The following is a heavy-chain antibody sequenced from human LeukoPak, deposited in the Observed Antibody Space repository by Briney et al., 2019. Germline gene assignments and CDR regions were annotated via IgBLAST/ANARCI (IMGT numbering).Heavy chain of an antibody. D-gene: IGHD3-22*01. Sequence: ASVKVPCKASGYTFTSYGISWVRQAPGQGLEWMGWISAYNGNTNYAQKLQGRVTMTTDTSTSTAYMELRSLRSDDTAVYYCARGVANYYDSSGYQNWGQGTLVTVSS. J-gene: IGHJ4*02. CDR1: GYTFTSYG. CDR2: ISAYNGNT. V-gene: IGHV1-18*01. CDR3: ARGVANYYDSSGYQN.